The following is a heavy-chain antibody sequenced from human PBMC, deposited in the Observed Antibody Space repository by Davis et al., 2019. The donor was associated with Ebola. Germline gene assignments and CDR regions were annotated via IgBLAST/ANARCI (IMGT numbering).Heavy chain of an antibody. CDR2: INPNSGNT. D-gene: IGHD1-26*01. J-gene: IGHJ4*02. CDR1: GYTFTDYY. V-gene: IGHV1-2*02. CDR3: ARVAHSGSYSGGFDF. Sequence: ASVKVSCKASGYTFTDYYIHWVRQAPGQGLEWMGWINPNSGNTHYAQKFQGRVTMTRDTAIHTSYMDLSSLRSDDTAVYYCARVAHSGSYSGGFDFWGQGTLVTVSS.